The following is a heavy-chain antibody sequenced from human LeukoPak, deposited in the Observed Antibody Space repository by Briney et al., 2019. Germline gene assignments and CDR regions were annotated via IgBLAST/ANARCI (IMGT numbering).Heavy chain of an antibody. CDR2: ILGDGSRT. Sequence: GGSLRLSCAVSGFTFYDYAMHWGRQVAGKGVEWVSLILGDGSRTKYADSVKGRFPISRDNSKNSLYLHMNSLRVEDTALYFCAKDRYSSSWYTIDYWGQGTLVTVSS. CDR3: AKDRYSSSWYTIDY. CDR1: GFTFYDYA. V-gene: IGHV3-43*02. D-gene: IGHD6-13*01. J-gene: IGHJ4*02.